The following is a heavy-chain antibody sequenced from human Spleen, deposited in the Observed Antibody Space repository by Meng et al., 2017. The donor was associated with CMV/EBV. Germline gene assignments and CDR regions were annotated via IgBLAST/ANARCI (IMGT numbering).Heavy chain of an antibody. CDR1: GGSFIGYY. D-gene: IGHD1-26*01. Sequence: VLLEQWGAVLLKPSETLSLTCAVYGGSFIGYYWSWIRQPPGKGLEWIGEINHSGSTNYNPSLKSRVTISVDTSKNQFSLKLSSVTAADTAVYYCAIRRSGSYRGYFDYWGQGTLVTVSS. CDR3: AIRRSGSYRGYFDY. V-gene: IGHV4-34*01. CDR2: INHSGST. J-gene: IGHJ4*02.